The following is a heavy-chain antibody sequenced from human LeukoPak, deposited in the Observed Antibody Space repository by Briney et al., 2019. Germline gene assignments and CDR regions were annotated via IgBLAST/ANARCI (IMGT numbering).Heavy chain of an antibody. V-gene: IGHV1-2*02. CDR1: GYTFTAYY. CDR2: IHPNSGGT. D-gene: IGHD3-10*01. Sequence: ASVKVSCKASGYTFTAYYMHWVRQAPGQGLEWMGWIHPNSGGTNYAQRFQGRVTMTRDTSISTAYMELSRLRSDDTAVYYCARDGDYGSGSYYRGFFDYWGQGTQVIVSS. J-gene: IGHJ4*02. CDR3: ARDGDYGSGSYYRGFFDY.